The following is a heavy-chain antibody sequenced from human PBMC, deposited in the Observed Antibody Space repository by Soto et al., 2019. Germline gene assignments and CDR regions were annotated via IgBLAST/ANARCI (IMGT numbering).Heavy chain of an antibody. J-gene: IGHJ4*02. CDR1: GGSISSGYY. Sequence: QVQLQESGPGLVKPSQTLSLTCTVSGGSISSGYYWSWIRQHPGKGLEWIGYIYYSGSTYYNPSLKSRVTISVDTSKNQFSLKLSSVTAADTAVYYCARAPGDYFDYWGRGTLVTVSS. CDR2: IYYSGST. V-gene: IGHV4-31*03. CDR3: ARAPGDYFDY.